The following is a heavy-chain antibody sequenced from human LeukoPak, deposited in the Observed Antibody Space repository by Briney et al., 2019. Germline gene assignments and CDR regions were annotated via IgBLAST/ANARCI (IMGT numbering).Heavy chain of an antibody. V-gene: IGHV3-33*06. CDR1: GFTFSDYG. CDR2: IWYDGSNK. CDR3: AKTGSSGWSPFYMDV. D-gene: IGHD6-19*01. J-gene: IGHJ6*03. Sequence: GGSLRLSCAASGFTFSDYGMHWVRQAPGKGLEWVAVIWYDGSNKHYADSVKGRLTISRDNSKSTVYLQMNGLRAEDTAVYYCAKTGSSGWSPFYMDVWGTGTTVIVSS.